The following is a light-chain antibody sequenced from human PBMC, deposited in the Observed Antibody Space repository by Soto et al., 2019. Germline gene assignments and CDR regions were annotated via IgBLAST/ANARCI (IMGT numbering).Light chain of an antibody. Sequence: EIVMTQSPATLSVSPGERATLSCRASEAINSNLAWYQQKPGQAPRLVIYSASTRATGIPARFSGSGSGTDFTLTISSLQSEDFGVYYCQQYKKWPSLTFGGGTRVEIK. CDR3: QQYKKWPSLT. CDR2: SAS. CDR1: EAINSN. V-gene: IGKV3-15*01. J-gene: IGKJ4*01.